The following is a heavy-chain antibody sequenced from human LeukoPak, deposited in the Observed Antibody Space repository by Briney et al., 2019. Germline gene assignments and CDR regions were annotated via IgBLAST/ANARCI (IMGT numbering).Heavy chain of an antibody. CDR2: ISSSSSYI. V-gene: IGHV3-21*04. J-gene: IGHJ2*01. CDR3: AKDRTVGASYWYFDL. CDR1: GFTFSSYS. D-gene: IGHD1-26*01. Sequence: GGSLRLSCAASGFTFSSYSMNWVRQAPGKGLEWVSSISSSSSYIYYADSVKGRFTISGDNAKNSLYLQMNSLRAEDTAIYYCAKDRTVGASYWYFDLWGRGTLVTVSS.